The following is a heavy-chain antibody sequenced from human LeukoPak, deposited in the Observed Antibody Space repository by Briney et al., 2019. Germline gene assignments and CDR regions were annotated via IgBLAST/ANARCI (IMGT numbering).Heavy chain of an antibody. CDR3: AKGGPGQDSSGYYGNAPIDY. CDR1: ELTSSTSW. J-gene: IGHJ4*02. D-gene: IGHD3-22*01. V-gene: IGHV3-7*03. Sequence: GGSLRLSCAASELTSSTSWMSWVRQAPGKGLEWVAQTKQDGSEKYYVDSVKGRFTTSRDKNSLFLQMNSVRAEDTAVYYCAKGGPGQDSSGYYGNAPIDYWGQGTLVTVSS. CDR2: TKQDGSEK.